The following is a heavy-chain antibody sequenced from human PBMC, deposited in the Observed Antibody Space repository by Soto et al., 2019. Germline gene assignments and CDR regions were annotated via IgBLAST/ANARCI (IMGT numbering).Heavy chain of an antibody. J-gene: IGHJ6*02. CDR1: GGSISSGGYS. Sequence: SETLSLTCAVSGGSISSGGYSWSWIRQPPGKGLEWIGSIYYSGSTYYNPSLKSRVTISVDTSKNQFSLKLSSVTAADTAVYYCARHSMSGFVDVWGQGTTVTAP. CDR2: IYYSGST. V-gene: IGHV4-30-2*03. D-gene: IGHD1-26*01. CDR3: ARHSMSGFVDV.